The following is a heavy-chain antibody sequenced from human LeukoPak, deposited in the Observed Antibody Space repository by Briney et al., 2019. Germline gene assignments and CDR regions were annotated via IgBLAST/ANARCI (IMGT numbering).Heavy chain of an antibody. D-gene: IGHD2-8*01. J-gene: IGHJ6*02. V-gene: IGHV4-61*05. CDR3: ARTPGYCTDGICYGSTFGMDV. CDR1: GGSISSNNYY. CDR2: IYYSGST. Sequence: SETLSLTCTVSGGSISSNNYYWGWIRQPPGKGLEWIGYIYYSGSTNYNPSLKSRVTISVDTSKNLFSLKLSSVTAADTAVYYCARTPGYCTDGICYGSTFGMDVWGQGTTVTVSS.